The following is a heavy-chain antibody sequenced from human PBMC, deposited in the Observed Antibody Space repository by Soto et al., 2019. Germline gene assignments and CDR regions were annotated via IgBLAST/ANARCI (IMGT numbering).Heavy chain of an antibody. V-gene: IGHV4-61*01. Sequence: PSETLSLTCTVSGGSVRDGSYYWAWLRQPPGKGLEWIGHIYHSGSTIYNPSLKSRVTISIDTSKSQFSLNLNSMTAADTAVYYGAGYNWNYYFDPWGQGTLVNVSS. J-gene: IGHJ5*02. CDR1: GGSVRDGSYY. CDR2: IYHSGST. CDR3: AGYNWNYYFDP. D-gene: IGHD1-7*01.